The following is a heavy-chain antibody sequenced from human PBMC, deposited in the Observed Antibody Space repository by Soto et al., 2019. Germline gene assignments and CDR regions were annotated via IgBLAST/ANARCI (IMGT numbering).Heavy chain of an antibody. CDR2: FDPEDGET. CDR3: ATSPPEYYDFWSGYYGY. D-gene: IGHD3-3*01. CDR1: GYTLTELS. V-gene: IGHV1-24*01. Sequence: GASVKVSCKVSGYTLTELSMHWVRQAPGKGLEWMGGFDPEDGETIYAQKFQGRVTMTEDTSTDTAYMELSSLRSEDTAVYYCATSPPEYYDFWSGYYGYWGQGTLVTVSS. J-gene: IGHJ4*02.